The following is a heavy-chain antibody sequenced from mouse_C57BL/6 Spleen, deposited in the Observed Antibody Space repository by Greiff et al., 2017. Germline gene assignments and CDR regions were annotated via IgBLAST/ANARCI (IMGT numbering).Heavy chain of an antibody. CDR3: ARRGTTVVATEDYAMDY. CDR1: GYTFTSYG. Sequence: LEESGAELARPGASVKLSCKASGYTFTSYGISWVKQRTGQGLEWIGEIYPRSGNTYYNEKFKGKATLTADKSSSTAYMELRSLTSEDSAVYCCARRGTTVVATEDYAMDYWGQGTSVTVAS. V-gene: IGHV1-81*01. CDR2: IYPRSGNT. D-gene: IGHD1-1*01. J-gene: IGHJ4*01.